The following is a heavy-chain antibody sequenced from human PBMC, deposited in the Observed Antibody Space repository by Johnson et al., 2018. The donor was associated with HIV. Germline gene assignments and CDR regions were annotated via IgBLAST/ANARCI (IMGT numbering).Heavy chain of an antibody. J-gene: IGHJ3*02. V-gene: IGHV3-9*01. CDR3: ANGGYSYGYDAFDI. Sequence: VQLVESGGGLVKPGGSLRLSCVASGFTFSSYAMHWVRQAPGRGLEWVSGISWHSGSIGYADSVKGRFTISRDNAKNSLSLQMNSLTAEDTALYYCANGGYSYGYDAFDIWGQGTMVTVSS. CDR2: ISWHSGSI. D-gene: IGHD5-18*01. CDR1: GFTFSSYA.